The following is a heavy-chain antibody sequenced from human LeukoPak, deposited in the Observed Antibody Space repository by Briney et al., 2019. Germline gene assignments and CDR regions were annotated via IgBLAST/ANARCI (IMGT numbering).Heavy chain of an antibody. V-gene: IGHV5-51*01. D-gene: IGHD3-10*01. Sequence: GESLQISCQGSGYSFTSYWIGWVRPMPGKGLEWMGIIYPGDSDTRYSPSFQGQVTISADKSISTAYLQWSSLKASDTAMYYCARRVTMVRGVIRYFDYWGQGTLVTVSS. CDR3: ARRVTMVRGVIRYFDY. J-gene: IGHJ4*02. CDR1: GYSFTSYW. CDR2: IYPGDSDT.